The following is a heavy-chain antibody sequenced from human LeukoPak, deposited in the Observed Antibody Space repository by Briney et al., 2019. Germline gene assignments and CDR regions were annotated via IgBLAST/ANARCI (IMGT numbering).Heavy chain of an antibody. D-gene: IGHD2-2*01. CDR3: ARGSSVPADPFDY. Sequence: SETLSLTCAVYGGSFSGYYWSWIRQPPGKGLEWIGYIYYSGSTNYNPSLKSRVTISVDTSKNQFSLKLSSVTAADTAVYYCARGSSVPADPFDYWGQGTLVTVSS. V-gene: IGHV4-59*01. CDR2: IYYSGST. J-gene: IGHJ4*02. CDR1: GGSFSGYY.